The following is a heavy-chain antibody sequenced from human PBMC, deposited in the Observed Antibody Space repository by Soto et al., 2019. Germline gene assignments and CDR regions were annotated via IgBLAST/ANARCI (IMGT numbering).Heavy chain of an antibody. CDR2: INPSGGST. Sequence: ASVKVSCKASGYTFTSYYMHWVRQAPGQGLEWMGIINPSGGSTSYAQKFQGRVTMTRDTSTSTVYMELSSLRSEDTAVYYCARVPWRCSGGRCSVPTHFDYWGQGTLVTVSS. CDR1: GYTFTSYY. V-gene: IGHV1-46*01. CDR3: ARVPWRCSGGRCSVPTHFDY. D-gene: IGHD2-15*01. J-gene: IGHJ4*02.